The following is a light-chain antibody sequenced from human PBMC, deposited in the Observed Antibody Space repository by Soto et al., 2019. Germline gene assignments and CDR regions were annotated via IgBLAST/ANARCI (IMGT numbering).Light chain of an antibody. V-gene: IGKV1-9*01. Sequence: IQFTQSPSSLSASVGDRVTITCRASQGVRSDLAWFQQRPGKAPKLLIFGASTLQNGVPASFSGGGFGTEFTLTITSVQPEDFATDYCHQAYTYPRTFGQGTKVDIK. CDR1: QGVRSD. CDR3: HQAYTYPRT. J-gene: IGKJ1*01. CDR2: GAS.